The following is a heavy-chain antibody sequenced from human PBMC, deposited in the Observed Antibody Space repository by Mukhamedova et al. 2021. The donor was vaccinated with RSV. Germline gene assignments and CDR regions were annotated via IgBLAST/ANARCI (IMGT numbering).Heavy chain of an antibody. D-gene: IGHD1-26*01. J-gene: IGHJ3*02. Sequence: KSRVTISVDKSKNQFSLKLSSVTAADTAVYYCARGYSGSYHGPNAFDIWGQGTMVTVSS. CDR3: ARGYSGSYHGPNAFDI. V-gene: IGHV4-39*01.